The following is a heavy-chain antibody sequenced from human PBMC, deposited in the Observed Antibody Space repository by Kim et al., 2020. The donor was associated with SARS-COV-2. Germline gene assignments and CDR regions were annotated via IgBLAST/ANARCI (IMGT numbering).Heavy chain of an antibody. V-gene: IGHV3-15*01. CDR3: ATDRIRGYGLLRS. CDR2: IKSKTDGGTA. Sequence: GWSLRLSCAASGFDFRNAWMTWVRHTPGKGLEWVGRIKSKTDGGTADYATSVNGRFTISRDDSKTTLYLQMNSLRIEDTAVYHCATDRIRGYGLLRSWGQGTLVTVSS. D-gene: IGHD5-18*01. J-gene: IGHJ5*02. CDR1: GFDFRNAW.